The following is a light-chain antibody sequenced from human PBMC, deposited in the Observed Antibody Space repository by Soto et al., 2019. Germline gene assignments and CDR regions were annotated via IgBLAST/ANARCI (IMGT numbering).Light chain of an antibody. CDR1: QSLLHSNGYNY. V-gene: IGKV2-28*01. Sequence: DIVMTQSPLSLPVTPGEPASISCRSSQSLLHSNGYNYLDWYLQKPGQSPQLLIYLGSNRACGVADRFSGSGSGTDFTLKISRVEADDVGVYYCMQALQTPQITFGQGTRLEIK. CDR3: MQALQTPQIT. J-gene: IGKJ5*01. CDR2: LGS.